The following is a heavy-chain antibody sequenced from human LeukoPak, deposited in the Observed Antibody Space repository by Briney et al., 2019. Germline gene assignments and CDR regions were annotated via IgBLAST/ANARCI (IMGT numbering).Heavy chain of an antibody. J-gene: IGHJ4*02. CDR1: GYTFTSYD. V-gene: IGHV1-8*03. CDR2: MNPNSGNT. CDR3: ARDRVGVGSNGWEN. D-gene: IGHD6-19*01. Sequence: ASVKVSCKASGYTFTSYDINWVRQATGQGLEWTGWMNPNSGNTDYAQKFQGRVTITRNTSISTAYMELSSLRSEDTAVYYCARDRVGVGSNGWENWGQGTLVIVSS.